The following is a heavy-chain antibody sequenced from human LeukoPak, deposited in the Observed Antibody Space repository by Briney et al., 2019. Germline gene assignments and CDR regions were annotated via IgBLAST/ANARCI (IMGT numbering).Heavy chain of an antibody. CDR3: ARDPRIAAAGTRYGMDV. CDR2: IKPSGGST. Sequence: ASVTVSFKASVYTFTSYYMHWVRQAPGQGLEWMGIIKPSGGSTSYAQKFQGRVTMTRDTSTSTVYMELSSLRSEDTAVYYCARDPRIAAAGTRYGMDVWGQGTTVTVSS. CDR1: VYTFTSYY. J-gene: IGHJ6*02. V-gene: IGHV1-46*01. D-gene: IGHD6-13*01.